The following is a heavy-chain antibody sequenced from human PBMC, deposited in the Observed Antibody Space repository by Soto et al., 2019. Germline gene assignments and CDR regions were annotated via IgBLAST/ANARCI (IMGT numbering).Heavy chain of an antibody. Sequence: ASVKVSCKASGYTFTSYGMSWVRQAPGQGLEWMGWISAYNGNTNYAQKLQGRVTMTTDTSTSTAYMELRSLRSDDTAVYYCARDVKRYCTNGVCTAFDYWGQGTLVTVSS. D-gene: IGHD2-8*01. CDR1: GYTFTSYG. CDR3: ARDVKRYCTNGVCTAFDY. J-gene: IGHJ4*02. V-gene: IGHV1-18*01. CDR2: ISAYNGNT.